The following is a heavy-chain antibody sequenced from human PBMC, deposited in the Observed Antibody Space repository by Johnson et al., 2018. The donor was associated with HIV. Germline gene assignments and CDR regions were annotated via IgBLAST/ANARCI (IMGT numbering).Heavy chain of an antibody. CDR1: GFTFSDYY. J-gene: IGHJ3*02. D-gene: IGHD1-14*01. CDR2: ISSSSSTI. V-gene: IGHV3-11*01. Sequence: QVQLVESGGGLVKPGRSLRLSCAASGFTFSDYYMSWIRQAPGKGLEWVSYISSSSSTIYYADSVEGRFTISRDNAKNSLYLQMNSLRAEDTALYYCAKANRAMTKGGFGAFDIWGQGTMVTVSS. CDR3: AKANRAMTKGGFGAFDI.